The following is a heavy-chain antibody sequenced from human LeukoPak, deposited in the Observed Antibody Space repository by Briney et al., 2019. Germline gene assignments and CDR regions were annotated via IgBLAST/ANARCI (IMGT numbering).Heavy chain of an antibody. CDR2: ISISSSYI. Sequence: GGSLRRSCAASGFTFSSYSMNWVRQAPGKGLEWVSSISISSSYIYYADSVKGRFTISRDNAKNSLYLQMNSLRAEDTAVYFCARGRSGYCSTTSCSRPPDYWGQGTLVTVSS. CDR1: GFTFSSYS. CDR3: ARGRSGYCSTTSCSRPPDY. D-gene: IGHD2-2*03. V-gene: IGHV3-21*01. J-gene: IGHJ4*02.